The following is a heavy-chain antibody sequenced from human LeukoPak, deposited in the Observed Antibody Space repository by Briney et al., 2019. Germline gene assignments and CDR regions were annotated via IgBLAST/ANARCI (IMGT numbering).Heavy chain of an antibody. J-gene: IGHJ5*02. Sequence: ASVKVSCKASGYTFPSYGISWVRQAPGQGLEWMGWISPYNGNTNHAQKLQGRVTMTTDTSTSTAYMELRSLRSDDTAVYYCARDRYDILTGYSGFDPWGQGTLVTVSS. V-gene: IGHV1-18*01. CDR1: GYTFPSYG. D-gene: IGHD3-9*01. CDR3: ARDRYDILTGYSGFDP. CDR2: ISPYNGNT.